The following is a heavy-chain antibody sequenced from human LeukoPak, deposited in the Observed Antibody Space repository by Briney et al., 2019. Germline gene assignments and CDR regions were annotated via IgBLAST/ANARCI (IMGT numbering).Heavy chain of an antibody. CDR1: GGSISSSSYY. Sequence: WETLSLTCTVSGGSISSSSYYWGWIRQPPGKGLEWIGSIYYSGSTYYNPSLKSRVTISVDTSKNQFSLKLSSVTAADTAVYYCARSMGYDNWFDPWGQGTLVTVSS. CDR2: IYYSGST. D-gene: IGHD6-6*01. CDR3: ARSMGYDNWFDP. V-gene: IGHV4-39*07. J-gene: IGHJ5*02.